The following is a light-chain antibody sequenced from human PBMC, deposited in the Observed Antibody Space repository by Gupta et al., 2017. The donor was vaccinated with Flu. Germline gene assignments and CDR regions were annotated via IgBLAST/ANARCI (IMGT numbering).Light chain of an antibody. CDR2: GDS. V-gene: IGLV1-40*01. CDR3: QSYDSSLSGFWV. CDR1: SSKVGAPYD. Sequence: QSVLTQPPSVSGAPGQTVTISCTGSSSKVGAPYDINWYQQLPGTAPKLLIYGDSNRPSGVPDRFSGSKSGTSASLAITGLQAEDEADYYCQSYDSSLSGFWVFGGGTKLKVL. J-gene: IGLJ3*02.